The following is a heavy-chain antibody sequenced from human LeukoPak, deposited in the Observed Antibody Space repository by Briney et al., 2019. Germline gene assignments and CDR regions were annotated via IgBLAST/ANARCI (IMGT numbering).Heavy chain of an antibody. D-gene: IGHD1-26*01. CDR3: TTPIWELLPPPFDY. CDR2: IKSKTDGGTT. CDR1: GFTFSDYY. Sequence: GGSLRLSCAASGFTFSDYYMSWIRQAPGKGLEWVGRIKSKTDGGTTDYAAPVKGRFTISRDDSKNTLYLQMNSLKTEDTAVYYCTTPIWELLPPPFDYWGQGTLVTVSS. J-gene: IGHJ4*02. V-gene: IGHV3-15*01.